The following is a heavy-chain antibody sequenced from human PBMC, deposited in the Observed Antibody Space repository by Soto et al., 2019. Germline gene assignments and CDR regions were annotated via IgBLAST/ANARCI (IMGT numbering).Heavy chain of an antibody. Sequence: EVQLVESGGGLVEAGGSLRLSCAASGFDFSNAYIHWVRQAPGKGLEWVGRIISKTDGGTTDYVTPVKGRFDISRDASKNTVYLKMNSLKTEDTAVYYCKSFDSSVYVDYWGQGTLVTVSS. V-gene: IGHV3-15*07. CDR1: GFDFSNAY. D-gene: IGHD6-19*01. J-gene: IGHJ4*02. CDR3: KSFDSSVYVDY. CDR2: IISKTDGGTT.